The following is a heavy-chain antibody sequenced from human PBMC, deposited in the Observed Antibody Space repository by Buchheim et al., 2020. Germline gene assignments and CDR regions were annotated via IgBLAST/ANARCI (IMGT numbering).Heavy chain of an antibody. V-gene: IGHV3-30-3*01. J-gene: IGHJ4*02. CDR2: ISYDGSNK. Sequence: QVQLVESGGGVVQPGRSLRLSCAASGFTFSSYAMHWVRQAPGKGLEWVAVISYDGSNKYYADSVKGRFTISRDNSKNTLYLQMNSLRAEDTAVYYCARDTYFGVVMKPRGGFDYWGQGTL. CDR3: ARDTYFGVVMKPRGGFDY. CDR1: GFTFSSYA. D-gene: IGHD3-3*01.